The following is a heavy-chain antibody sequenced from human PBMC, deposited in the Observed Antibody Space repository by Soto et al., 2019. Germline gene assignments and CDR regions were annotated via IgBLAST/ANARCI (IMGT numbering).Heavy chain of an antibody. V-gene: IGHV1-58*01. CDR1: GVTFTSSA. Sequence: SVKVSCKASGVTFTSSAVQWVRQARGQRLEWIGWIVVLSVNTNYAQKFQERVTITRDMSTSTAYMELSSLRSEDTAVYYCAADYYYTNGYYYDYCGQGTLVTVSS. J-gene: IGHJ4*02. CDR3: AADYYYTNGYYYDY. D-gene: IGHD3-22*01. CDR2: IVVLSVNT.